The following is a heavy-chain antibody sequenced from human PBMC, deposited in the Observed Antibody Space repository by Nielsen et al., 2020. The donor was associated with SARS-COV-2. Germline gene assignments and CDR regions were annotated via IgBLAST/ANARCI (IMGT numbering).Heavy chain of an antibody. V-gene: IGHV3-48*03. CDR1: GFTFSSYE. J-gene: IGHJ5*02. D-gene: IGHD6-19*01. CDR3: ARDDSPWVLAVAGDLDP. Sequence: GESLKISCAASGFTFSSYEMNWVRQAPGKGLEWVSYISSSGSTIYYADSVKGRFTISRDNAKNSLYLQMNSLRAEDTAVYYCARDDSPWVLAVAGDLDPWGQGTLVTVSS. CDR2: ISSSGSTI.